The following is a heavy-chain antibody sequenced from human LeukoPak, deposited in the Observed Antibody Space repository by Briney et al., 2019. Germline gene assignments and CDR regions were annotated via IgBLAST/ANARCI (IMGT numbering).Heavy chain of an antibody. J-gene: IGHJ4*02. D-gene: IGHD3-22*01. V-gene: IGHV3-23*01. CDR1: GLILSSYG. CDR3: VKVFDRSVYYYGFDY. CDR2: ITEYGDST. Sequence: GWTLSLSCVASGLILSSYGMSWVRQARGKGLAWVSAITEYGDSTYYADSVKGRFTIYRDNSKNTQYLQINGLRAEDTAVFYCVKVFDRSVYYYGFDYWGQGTLVTVSP.